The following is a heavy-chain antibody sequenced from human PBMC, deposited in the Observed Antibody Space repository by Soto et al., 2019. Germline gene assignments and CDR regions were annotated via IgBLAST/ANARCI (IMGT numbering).Heavy chain of an antibody. Sequence: QVQLVQSGAEEKKPGASVKVSCKASGYTFTSYAMHWVRQAPGQRREWMGWINAGNGNTKYSQKFQGRVTITRDTSASTAYMELSSLRSEDTAVYYCARVIGYYSFIDYWGQGTLVTVSS. CDR3: ARVIGYYSFIDY. V-gene: IGHV1-3*05. D-gene: IGHD3-22*01. CDR2: INAGNGNT. J-gene: IGHJ4*02. CDR1: GYTFTSYA.